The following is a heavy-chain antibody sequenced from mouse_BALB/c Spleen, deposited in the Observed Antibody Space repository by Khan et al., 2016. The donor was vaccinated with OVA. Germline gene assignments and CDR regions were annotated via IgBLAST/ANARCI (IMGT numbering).Heavy chain of an antibody. Sequence: QVRLQQSGPGLVAPSQSLAITCTVSGFSLTSYGVNWVRQPPGKGLEWLGVIWGDGSTNYHSTLIFRLIISKDNSTSQVFLKLNSLQTDDTATYLCAKFTPDYYSMDYWGQGTSVTVSS. CDR1: GFSLTSYG. CDR3: AKFTPDYYSMDY. CDR2: IWGDGST. D-gene: IGHD1-1*01. J-gene: IGHJ4*01. V-gene: IGHV2-3*01.